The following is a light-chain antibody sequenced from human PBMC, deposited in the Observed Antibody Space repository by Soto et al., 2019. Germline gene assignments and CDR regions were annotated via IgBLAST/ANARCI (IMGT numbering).Light chain of an antibody. CDR2: GAS. CDR1: QSVSSN. J-gene: IGKJ1*01. Sequence: EIALTQSPGTLSLSPGERATLSCRASQSVSSNLAWYQQKPGQAPRLLIYGASSRATGIPDRFSGSGSGTDFTLTISRLEPEDFAVYYCQQYGSSPRTFGQGTKVDIK. CDR3: QQYGSSPRT. V-gene: IGKV3-20*01.